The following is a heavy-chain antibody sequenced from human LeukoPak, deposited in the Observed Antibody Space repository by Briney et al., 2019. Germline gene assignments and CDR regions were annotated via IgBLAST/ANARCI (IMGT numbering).Heavy chain of an antibody. CDR1: GVTFISYA. J-gene: IGHJ5*02. CDR3: ARNNAGYSSSWYDP. D-gene: IGHD6-13*01. Sequence: PGGSLRLSCAASGVTFISYAMHRVRQAPGKGVEWVAVISYDGSNKYYADSVKGRFTISRDNSKSTLYLQMNSLRAEDTAVYYCARNNAGYSSSWYDPWGQGTLVTVSS. V-gene: IGHV3-30*04. CDR2: ISYDGSNK.